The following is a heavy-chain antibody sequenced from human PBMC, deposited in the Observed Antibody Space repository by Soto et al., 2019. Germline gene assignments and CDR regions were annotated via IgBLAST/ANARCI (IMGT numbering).Heavy chain of an antibody. CDR1: GGSISSSSYY. CDR3: ARKYYDILTGYWEVSKSGAIDY. Sequence: QLQLQESGPGLVKPSETLSLTCTVSGGSISSSSYYWGWIRQPPGKGLEWIGSIYYSGSTYYNPSLKSRVTISVDTSKNQFSLKLSSVTAADTAVYYCARKYYDILTGYWEVSKSGAIDYWGQGTLVTVSS. J-gene: IGHJ4*02. V-gene: IGHV4-39*01. D-gene: IGHD3-9*01. CDR2: IYYSGST.